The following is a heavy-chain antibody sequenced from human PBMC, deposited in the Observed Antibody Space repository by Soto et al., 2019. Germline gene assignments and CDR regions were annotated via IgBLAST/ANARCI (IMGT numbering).Heavy chain of an antibody. CDR2: IYYSGST. J-gene: IGHJ6*02. Sequence: ASETLSLTCTVSGGSISSGGYYLSWVPQHPGKGLEWIGYIYYSGSTYYNPSLTSRVTISVDTSKNQFSLKLSSVTAADTAVYYCARGWWEREGYVMDVWGQGTTVTVSS. V-gene: IGHV4-31*03. CDR1: GGSISSGGYY. CDR3: ARGWWEREGYVMDV. D-gene: IGHD1-26*01.